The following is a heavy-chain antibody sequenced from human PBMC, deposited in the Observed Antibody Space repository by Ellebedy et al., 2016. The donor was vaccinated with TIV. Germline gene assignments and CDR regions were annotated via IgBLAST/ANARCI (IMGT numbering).Heavy chain of an antibody. D-gene: IGHD3-10*01. V-gene: IGHV3-13*01. Sequence: GESLKISCAASGFSLTGSDLHWVRRRRGKGLEWVAASGAAGATYYPDSVRGRFTISRESAKNSFYLQMNSLTAGDTAVYYCASGGPGGDNWFFGLWGRGTQVTVSS. CDR1: GFSLTGSD. CDR3: ASGGPGGDNWFFGL. CDR2: SGAAGAT. J-gene: IGHJ2*01.